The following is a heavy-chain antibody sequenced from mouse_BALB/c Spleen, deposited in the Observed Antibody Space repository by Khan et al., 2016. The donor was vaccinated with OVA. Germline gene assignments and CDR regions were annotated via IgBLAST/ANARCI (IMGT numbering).Heavy chain of an antibody. CDR2: VITGGHYT. V-gene: IGHV5-6*01. J-gene: IGHJ3*01. CDR3: SRLAYYYDSEGFAY. Sequence: EVELVESGGDVVKPGGSLTLSCAASGFTFSTYGMSWVRQTPDKRLEWVATVITGGHYTYYPDTVKGRFTITRDTAKNTLYLQMNSLKSEDTAMFYCSRLAYYYDSEGFAYWGQGTLVTVS. D-gene: IGHD1-1*01. CDR1: GFTFSTYG.